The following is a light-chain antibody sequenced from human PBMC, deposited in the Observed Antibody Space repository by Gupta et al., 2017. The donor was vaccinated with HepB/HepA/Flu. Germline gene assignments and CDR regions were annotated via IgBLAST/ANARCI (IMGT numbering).Light chain of an antibody. CDR3: HQYGSSPGT. CDR1: QSVSSSY. Sequence: EIVLTQSTGTLSLSPGERATLSCRASQSVSSSYLAWYQQKPGQAPRLLIYGASNRATGIPDRFSGSGSGTDFTLTISRLEPEDFAVYYCHQYGSSPGTFGQGTKVEIK. CDR2: GAS. V-gene: IGKV3-20*01. J-gene: IGKJ1*01.